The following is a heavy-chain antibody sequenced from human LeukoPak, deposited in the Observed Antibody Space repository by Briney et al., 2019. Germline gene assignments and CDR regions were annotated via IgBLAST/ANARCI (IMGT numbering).Heavy chain of an antibody. D-gene: IGHD2-2*01. J-gene: IGHJ4*02. Sequence: GASVKVSCKASGYTFTGYYMHWVRQAPGQGLEWMGWISPNSGGTNYAQKFQGRVTMTRDTSISTAYMELSRLRSDDTAVYYCARALARDIVVVPAALDYWGQGTLVTVSS. CDR2: ISPNSGGT. V-gene: IGHV1-2*02. CDR1: GYTFTGYY. CDR3: ARALARDIVVVPAALDY.